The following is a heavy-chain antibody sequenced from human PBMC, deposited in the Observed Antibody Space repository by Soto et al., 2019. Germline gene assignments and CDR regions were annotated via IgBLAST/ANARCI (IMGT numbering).Heavy chain of an antibody. CDR1: VGTFSSYA. D-gene: IGHD2-15*01. Sequence: SVKVSCKASVGTFSSYAISWVRQAPGQGLEWMGGIIPIFGTANYAQKFQGRVTITADESTSTAYMELSSLRSEDTAVYYCARALDCSGGSCLRGWFDPWGQGTLVTASS. J-gene: IGHJ5*02. CDR2: IIPIFGTA. V-gene: IGHV1-69*13. CDR3: ARALDCSGGSCLRGWFDP.